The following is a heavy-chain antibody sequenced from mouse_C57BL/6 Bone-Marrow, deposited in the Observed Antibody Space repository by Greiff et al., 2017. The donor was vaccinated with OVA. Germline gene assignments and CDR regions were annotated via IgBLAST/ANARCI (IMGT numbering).Heavy chain of an antibody. V-gene: IGHV1-59*01. CDR2: IDHSDSYI. CDR1: GYTFTSYW. J-gene: IGHJ2*01. D-gene: IGHD3-3*01. Sequence: VQLQQPGAELVRPGTSVKLSCKASGYTFTSYWMHWVKQRPGQGLEWIGVIDHSDSYINYNQKFKGTATLPVDTSYRTAYMQLSSLTSEDSAVYYGAREGRGGYWGQGTTLTVSS. CDR3: AREGRGGY.